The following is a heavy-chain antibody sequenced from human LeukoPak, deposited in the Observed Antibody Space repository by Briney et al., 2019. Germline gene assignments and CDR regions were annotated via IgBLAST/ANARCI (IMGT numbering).Heavy chain of an antibody. CDR2: ISSSSSYI. CDR1: GLTFSSYS. Sequence: GGSLRLSCAASGLTFSSYSLNWVRQAPGKGLEWVSSISSSSSYIYYADSVKGRFTISRDNAKNSLYLQMNSLRAEDTAVYYCASDYDFWSGYYTGFDYWGQGTLVTVSS. CDR3: ASDYDFWSGYYTGFDY. J-gene: IGHJ4*02. D-gene: IGHD3-3*01. V-gene: IGHV3-21*01.